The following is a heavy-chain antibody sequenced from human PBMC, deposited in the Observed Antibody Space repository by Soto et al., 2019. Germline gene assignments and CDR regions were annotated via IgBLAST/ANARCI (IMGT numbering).Heavy chain of an antibody. Sequence: ASVKVSCKASGYTFTGYGISWVRQAPGQGLEWMGWISAYNGNTNYAQKLQGRVTMTTDTSTSTAYMELRSLRSDDTAVYYCARDRMTTVTTIAAFDIWGQGTMVTVSS. CDR1: GYTFTGYG. J-gene: IGHJ3*02. CDR2: ISAYNGNT. V-gene: IGHV1-18*01. CDR3: ARDRMTTVTTIAAFDI. D-gene: IGHD4-17*01.